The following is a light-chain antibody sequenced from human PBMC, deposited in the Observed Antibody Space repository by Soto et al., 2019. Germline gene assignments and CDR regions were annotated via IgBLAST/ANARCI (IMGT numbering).Light chain of an antibody. CDR1: SSNIGSNT. CDR2: RNN. CDR3: AAWDDSVNGRV. J-gene: IGLJ1*01. Sequence: QSVLTQPPSASGTPVQRVTISCSGSSSNIGSNTVNWYQQLPGTAPKLLIYRNNQRPSGVPDRFSGSKSGTSASLAISGLQSEDEADYYCAAWDDSVNGRVFGTGTKLTVL. V-gene: IGLV1-44*01.